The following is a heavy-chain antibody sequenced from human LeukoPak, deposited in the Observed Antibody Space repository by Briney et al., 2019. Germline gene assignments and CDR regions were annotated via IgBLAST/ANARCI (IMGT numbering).Heavy chain of an antibody. V-gene: IGHV3-30*02. J-gene: IGHJ6*03. Sequence: GGSLRLSCAVFGFSFITYGMHWLRQAPGKGLEWVAFMSNDGSDKLYRDSAKGRFTISRDNYKNTLYLQMPRLRDDDTAVYFCAKGLSGSYSYYMDVWGEGTTVTVSS. CDR1: GFSFITYG. D-gene: IGHD3-3*01. CDR3: AKGLSGSYSYYMDV. CDR2: MSNDGSDK.